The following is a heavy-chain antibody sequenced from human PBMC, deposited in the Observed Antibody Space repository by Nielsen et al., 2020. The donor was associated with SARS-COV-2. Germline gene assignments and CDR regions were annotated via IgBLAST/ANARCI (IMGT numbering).Heavy chain of an antibody. CDR2: ISAYNGNT. CDR3: ARDRSDYCSGGSCYPY. D-gene: IGHD2-15*01. CDR1: GYTFTSYG. Sequence: ASVKVSCKASGYTFTSYGISWVRQAPGQGLEWMGWISAYNGNTNYAQKLQGRVTMTTDTSTSTAYMELRSLRSDDTAVYYCARDRSDYCSGGSCYPYWGQGTLVTVSS. J-gene: IGHJ4*02. V-gene: IGHV1-18*01.